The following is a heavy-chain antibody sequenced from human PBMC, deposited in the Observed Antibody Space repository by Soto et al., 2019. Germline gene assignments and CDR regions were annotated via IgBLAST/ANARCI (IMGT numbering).Heavy chain of an antibody. V-gene: IGHV2-5*02. CDR2: IYWDDDK. CDR1: GFSLSTSGVG. J-gene: IGHJ4*02. Sequence: QITLKESGPTLVKPTQTLTLTCTFSGFSLSTSGVGVGWIRQPPGKALEWLALIYWDDDKRYSPSLKSRLTITKDTSKNQVVLTMTNIDPVDTATYYCAHHYSGSYYEALLDYWGQGTLVTVSS. D-gene: IGHD1-26*01. CDR3: AHHYSGSYYEALLDY.